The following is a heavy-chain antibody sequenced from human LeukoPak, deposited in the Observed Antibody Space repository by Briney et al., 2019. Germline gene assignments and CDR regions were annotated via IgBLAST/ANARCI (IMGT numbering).Heavy chain of an antibody. CDR3: ARGWELLPGGAFDI. CDR1: GGSITSYY. J-gene: IGHJ3*02. V-gene: IGHV4-59*12. CDR2: IYYSGST. D-gene: IGHD1-26*01. Sequence: SETLSLTCTVSGGSITSYYWSWIRQPPGKGLEWIGYIYYSGSTYYNPSLKSRVTISVDTSKNQFSLKLSSVTAADTAVYYCARGWELLPGGAFDIWGQGTMVTVSS.